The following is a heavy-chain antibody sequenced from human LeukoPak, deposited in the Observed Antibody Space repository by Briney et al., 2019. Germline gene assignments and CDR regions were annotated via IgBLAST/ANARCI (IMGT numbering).Heavy chain of an antibody. J-gene: IGHJ3*02. V-gene: IGHV4-34*01. D-gene: IGHD6-19*01. CDR2: INHSGST. CDR1: GGSFSGYY. CDR3: ARRIAVAPGGAFDI. Sequence: SETLSLTCAVYGGSFSGYYWSWIRQPPGKGLEWIGEINHSGSTNYNPSLKSRVTISVDTSKNQFSLKRSSVTAADTAVYYCARRIAVAPGGAFDIWGQGTMVTVSS.